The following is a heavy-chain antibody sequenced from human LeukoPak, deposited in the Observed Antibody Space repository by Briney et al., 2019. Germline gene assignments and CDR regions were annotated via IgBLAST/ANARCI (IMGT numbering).Heavy chain of an antibody. CDR2: ISSSSSYI. D-gene: IGHD5-12*01. CDR3: ARDPTVDIVATIAWFDP. CDR1: GFTFSSYS. V-gene: IGHV3-21*01. Sequence: GGSLRLSCAASGFTFSSYSMNWVRQTPGKGLEWVSSISSSSSYIYYADSVKGRFTISRDNAKNSLYLQMNSLRAEDTAVYYCARDPTVDIVATIAWFDPWGQGTLVTVYS. J-gene: IGHJ5*02.